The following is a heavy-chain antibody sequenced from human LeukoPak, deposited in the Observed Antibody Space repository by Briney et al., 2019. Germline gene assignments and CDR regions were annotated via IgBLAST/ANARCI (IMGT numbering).Heavy chain of an antibody. D-gene: IGHD5-12*01. CDR3: TTTYIVASTRKFGGY. V-gene: IGHV3-15*01. CDR1: GFIFSNAW. J-gene: IGHJ4*02. Sequence: GGSLRLSCAASGFIFSNAWMNWVRQAPGKGLEWVGRIKSKTEGGTTDYAAPVKGRFTISRDDSQNTVDLQISSLTAEDTAMYFCTTTYIVASTRKFGGYWGQGTLVVVSS. CDR2: IKSKTEGGTT.